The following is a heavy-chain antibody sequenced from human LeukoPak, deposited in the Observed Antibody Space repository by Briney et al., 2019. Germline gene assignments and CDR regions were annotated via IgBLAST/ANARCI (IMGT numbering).Heavy chain of an antibody. Sequence: GGPLRLSCAASGFIFSKYWMRWVRQAPGKGLVWVSRLNLDGTTRDYADSVKGRFTISRDNAKNTLSLQMNSLKVDDTAVYYCARESAGSYWGWGQGTLVTVSS. J-gene: IGHJ4*02. D-gene: IGHD1-26*01. V-gene: IGHV3-74*01. CDR1: GFIFSKYW. CDR2: LNLDGTTR. CDR3: ARESAGSYWG.